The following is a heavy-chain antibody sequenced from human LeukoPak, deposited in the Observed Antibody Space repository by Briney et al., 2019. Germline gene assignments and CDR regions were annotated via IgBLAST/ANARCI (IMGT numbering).Heavy chain of an antibody. D-gene: IGHD6-19*01. J-gene: IGHJ4*02. V-gene: IGHV3-66*01. Sequence: PGGSLRLSCAASGFTLSTNYMSWVRQAPGKGLEWVSVIYGDYSTYYADSVKGRFTISRDSSKNTLYLQMNSLRAEDTAVYFCAKGSSVAGTIFGYWGQGTLVTVSS. CDR1: GFTLSTNY. CDR3: AKGSSVAGTIFGY. CDR2: IYGDYST.